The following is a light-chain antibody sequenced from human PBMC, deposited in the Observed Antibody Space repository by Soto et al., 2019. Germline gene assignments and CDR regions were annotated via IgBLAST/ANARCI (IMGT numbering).Light chain of an antibody. J-gene: IGLJ1*01. Sequence: QSVLTQPPSVAGSPGQRVTISCTWIRANIGAGYDVHWYQHLPGTAPKLLIYGNSNRPSGVPDRFSGSKSGTSASLAITGLQAEDEADYYCQSYDNRLSSYVFGTGTKVTVL. CDR2: GNS. CDR1: RANIGAGYD. CDR3: QSYDNRLSSYV. V-gene: IGLV1-40*01.